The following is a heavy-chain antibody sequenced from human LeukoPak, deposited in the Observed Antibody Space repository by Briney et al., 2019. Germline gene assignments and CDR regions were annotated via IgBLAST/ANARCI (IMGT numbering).Heavy chain of an antibody. Sequence: GGSLRLSCAASGFTFSNAWMSWVRQAPGKGLEWVGRIKSETDGGTTDCAAPVKGRFTISRDDSKNTLYLQTNSLKTEDTAVYYCTTGYYYGSDAFDIWGQGTMVTVSS. J-gene: IGHJ3*02. CDR2: IKSETDGGTT. CDR1: GFTFSNAW. CDR3: TTGYYYGSDAFDI. D-gene: IGHD3-10*01. V-gene: IGHV3-15*01.